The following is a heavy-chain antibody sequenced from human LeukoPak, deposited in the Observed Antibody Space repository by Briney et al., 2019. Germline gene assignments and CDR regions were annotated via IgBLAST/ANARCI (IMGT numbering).Heavy chain of an antibody. Sequence: ASVKVSCKASGYTFTSYGISWVRQAPGQGLERMGWISAYNGNTNYAQKLQGRVTMTTDTSTSTAYMELRSLRSDDTAVYYCARASDLWFGELSHAEYFQHWGQGTLVTVSS. CDR1: GYTFTSYG. CDR3: ARASDLWFGELSHAEYFQH. V-gene: IGHV1-18*04. CDR2: ISAYNGNT. D-gene: IGHD3-10*01. J-gene: IGHJ1*01.